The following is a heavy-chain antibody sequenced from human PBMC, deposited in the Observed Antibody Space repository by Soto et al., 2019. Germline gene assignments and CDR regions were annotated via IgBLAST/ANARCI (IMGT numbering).Heavy chain of an antibody. CDR2: ISVKNGDT. Sequence: QVQLAQSGPELKKPGASLEVSCRASGYTFSNYGISWVRQVPGQGLEWMAWISVKNGDTNFAQKFQGRLSVTTDTSKSTAYLHLRSLRSDDTAVYYCARLTTLSSPQYRFYDYMDMWGKGTTVTASS. CDR3: ARLTTLSSPQYRFYDYMDM. CDR1: GYTFSNYG. J-gene: IGHJ6*03. D-gene: IGHD4-4*01. V-gene: IGHV1-18*01.